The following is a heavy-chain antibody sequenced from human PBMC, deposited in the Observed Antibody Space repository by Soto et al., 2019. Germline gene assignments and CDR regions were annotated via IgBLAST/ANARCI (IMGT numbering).Heavy chain of an antibody. J-gene: IGHJ4*02. CDR1: GYTYTSYA. CDR3: ARGGPAIDY. V-gene: IGHV1-8*01. CDR2: MNPNSGNT. D-gene: IGHD2-2*01. Sequence: ASVKVSCKASGYTYTSYAINRARQATGQGLEWMGWMNPNSGNTGYAQKFQGRVTMTRNTSISTAYMELSSLRSEDTAVYYCARGGPAIDYWGQGTLGTVSS.